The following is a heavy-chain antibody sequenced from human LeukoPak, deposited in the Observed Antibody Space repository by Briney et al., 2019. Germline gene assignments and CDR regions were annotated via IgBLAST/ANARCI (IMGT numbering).Heavy chain of an antibody. CDR1: GFTFSSYS. D-gene: IGHD4-11*01. CDR3: ASLDCSNYGWFDP. V-gene: IGHV3-21*01. J-gene: IGHJ5*02. Sequence: GGSLRLSCAASGFTFSSYSMNWVRQAPGKGLEWVSSISSSSSYIYYADSEKGRFTISRDNAKNSLYLQMNSLRAEDTAVYYCASLDCSNYGWFDPWGQGTLVTVSS. CDR2: ISSSSSYI.